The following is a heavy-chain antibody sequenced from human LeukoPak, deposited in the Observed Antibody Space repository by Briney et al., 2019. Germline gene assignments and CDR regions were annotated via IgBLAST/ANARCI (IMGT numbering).Heavy chain of an antibody. CDR3: ARHLMGTMVPGVIPWFDP. Sequence: SETLSLTCTVSGGSISSSSYYWGWIRQPPGKGLEWIGSIYYSGSTYYNPSLKSRVTISVDTSKNQFSLKLSSVTAADTAVYYCARHLMGTMVPGVIPWFDPWGQGTLVTVSS. J-gene: IGHJ5*02. CDR1: GGSISSSSYY. D-gene: IGHD3-10*01. V-gene: IGHV4-39*01. CDR2: IYYSGST.